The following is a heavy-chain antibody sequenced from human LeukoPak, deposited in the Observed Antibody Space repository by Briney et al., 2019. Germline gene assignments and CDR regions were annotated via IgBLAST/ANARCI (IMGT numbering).Heavy chain of an antibody. CDR1: GFTFSTYS. CDR2: ISGTSNTI. D-gene: IGHD6-19*01. CDR3: ARGYSSGWYFDY. Sequence: SGGSLRLSCVASGFTFSTYSMNWVRQAPGKGLEWVSYISGTSNTIYYADSVKGRFTISRDNAKNSLYLQVNSLRAEDTAVYYCARGYSSGWYFDYWGQGTLVTVSS. J-gene: IGHJ4*02. V-gene: IGHV3-48*01.